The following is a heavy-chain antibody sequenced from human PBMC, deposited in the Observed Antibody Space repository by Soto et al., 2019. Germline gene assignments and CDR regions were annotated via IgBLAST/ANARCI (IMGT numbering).Heavy chain of an antibody. CDR1: GGSISSGGYY. V-gene: IGHV4-31*03. D-gene: IGHD6-6*01. J-gene: IGHJ4*02. CDR2: IYYSGST. CDR3: ARDLKAGIAARPWGSGSTI. Sequence: QVQLQESGPGLVKPSQTLSLTCTVSGGSISSGGYYWSWIRQHPGKGLEWIGYIYYSGSTYYNPSLKSRVTISVDTSKNPFSLKLSSVTAADTAVYYCARDLKAGIAARPWGSGSTIWGQGTLVTVSS.